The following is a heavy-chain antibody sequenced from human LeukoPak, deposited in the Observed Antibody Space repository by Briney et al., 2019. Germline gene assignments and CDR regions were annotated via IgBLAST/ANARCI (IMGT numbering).Heavy chain of an antibody. Sequence: ASVKVSCKASGYTFTSYGISWVRQAPGQGLEWMGWISAYNGNTNYAQKLQGRVTMTTDTSTSTAYMELRSLRSDDTAVYYCARDTTMVRGVIITPFDYWGQGTLVTVSS. CDR3: ARDTTMVRGVIITPFDY. CDR1: GYTFTSYG. J-gene: IGHJ4*02. D-gene: IGHD3-10*01. CDR2: ISAYNGNT. V-gene: IGHV1-18*01.